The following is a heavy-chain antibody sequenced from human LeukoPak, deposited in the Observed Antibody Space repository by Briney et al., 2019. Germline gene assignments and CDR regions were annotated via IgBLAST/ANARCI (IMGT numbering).Heavy chain of an antibody. V-gene: IGHV4-34*01. CDR2: INHSGST. Sequence: PAETLSLTCAVYGGSFRGYYWSWIRQPPGKGLEWIGEINHSGSTYYNPSLKSRVTISLDTSMKKFSLKLNSVTAADTAVYYCASTERCSTTCPLDYWGQGTLVTVSS. CDR1: GGSFRGYY. D-gene: IGHD2-2*01. CDR3: ASTERCSTTCPLDY. J-gene: IGHJ4*02.